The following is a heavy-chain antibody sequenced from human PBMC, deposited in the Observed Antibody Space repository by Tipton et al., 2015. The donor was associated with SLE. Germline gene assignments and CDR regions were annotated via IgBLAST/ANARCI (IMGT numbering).Heavy chain of an antibody. CDR3: ARALQGWDFY. Sequence: SLRLSCAASGFPFSSDWMSWVRQTPGKGPAWVANIKEDGSEKYYMDSVKDRFTISRDNAKNSLYLQMNSLRVEETAVYYCARALQGWDFYWGQGTLVTVSS. CDR1: GFPFSSDW. D-gene: IGHD1-26*01. CDR2: IKEDGSEK. J-gene: IGHJ4*02. V-gene: IGHV3-7*04.